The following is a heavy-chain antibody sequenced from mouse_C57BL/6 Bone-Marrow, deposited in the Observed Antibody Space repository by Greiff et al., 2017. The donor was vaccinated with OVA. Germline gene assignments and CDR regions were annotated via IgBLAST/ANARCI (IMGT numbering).Heavy chain of an antibody. CDR2: IDPETGGT. Sequence: VQLQQSGAELVRPGASVTLSCKASGYTFTDYEMHWVKQTPVHGLEWIGAIDPETGGTAYNQKFKGKAILTADKSSSTAYMELRSLTSEDSAVYYCTPLYYCSSPFAYWGQGTLVTVSA. D-gene: IGHD1-1*01. J-gene: IGHJ3*01. V-gene: IGHV1-15*01. CDR3: TPLYYCSSPFAY. CDR1: GYTFTDYE.